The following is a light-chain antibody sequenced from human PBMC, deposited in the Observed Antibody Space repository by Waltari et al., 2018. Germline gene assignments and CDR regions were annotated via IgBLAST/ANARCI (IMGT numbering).Light chain of an antibody. CDR1: QTIITW. CDR2: KAS. Sequence: DIQMTQSPSILSASIGDRVTITSRASQTIITWLAWYQQKPGKAPKLLIYKASSLESGVPSRFSGSGSGTEFTLTVSSLQPDDFATYYCQQYNSNSPTFGGGTKLEIK. CDR3: QQYNSNSPT. V-gene: IGKV1-5*03. J-gene: IGKJ4*01.